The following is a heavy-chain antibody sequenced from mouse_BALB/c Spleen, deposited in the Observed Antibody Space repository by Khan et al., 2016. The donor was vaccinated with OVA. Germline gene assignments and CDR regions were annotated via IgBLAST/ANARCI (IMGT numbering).Heavy chain of an antibody. CDR2: IWSDGST. CDR3: ARQPYYHYNIMDY. CDR1: GFSLTNYG. V-gene: IGHV2-6-1*01. J-gene: IGHJ4*01. Sequence: QVQLKQSGPGLAAPSQSLSITCTISGFSLTNYGVHWVRQPPGKGLEWLVVIWSDGSTTYNSALKSRLTITKDNSQRQVFLKMNSLQTDDTAIYFCARQPYYHYNIMDYWGQGTSVTVSS. D-gene: IGHD2-10*01.